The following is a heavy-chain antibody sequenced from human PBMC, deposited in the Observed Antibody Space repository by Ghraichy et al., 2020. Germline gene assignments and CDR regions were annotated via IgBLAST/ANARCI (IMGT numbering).Heavy chain of an antibody. J-gene: IGHJ5*02. CDR3: ARDGPRSIVVVTAIPRFNWFDP. CDR1: GFTFSSYS. V-gene: IGHV3-21*01. CDR2: ISSSSSYI. Sequence: GGSLRLSCAASGFTFSSYSMNWVRQAPGKGLEWVSSISSSSSYIYYADSVKGRFTISRDNAKNSLYLQMNSLRAEDTAVYYCARDGPRSIVVVTAIPRFNWFDPWGQGTLVTVSS. D-gene: IGHD2-21*02.